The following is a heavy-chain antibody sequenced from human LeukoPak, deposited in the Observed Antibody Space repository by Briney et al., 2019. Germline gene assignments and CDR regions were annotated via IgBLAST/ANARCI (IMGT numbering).Heavy chain of an antibody. CDR3: AKQYVNC. CDR1: GFSFKSYA. J-gene: IGHJ4*02. D-gene: IGHD1-1*01. CDR2: ISESGDST. V-gene: IGHV3-23*01. Sequence: GGSLRLSCAASGFSFKSYAMNWVRQAPGKGLEWVSSISESGDSTHYADSVKGRFTISRDNSLNTLYLQMNGLTAEATAVYYCAKQYVNCGARGPRVTVSS.